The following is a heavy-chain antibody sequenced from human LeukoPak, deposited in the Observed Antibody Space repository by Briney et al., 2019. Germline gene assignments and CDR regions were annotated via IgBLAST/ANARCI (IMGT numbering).Heavy chain of an antibody. J-gene: IGHJ3*02. V-gene: IGHV4-34*01. CDR1: GGSFSGYY. D-gene: IGHD3-9*01. CDR2: INHSGST. CDR3: AAATYYDILTGTTDAFDI. Sequence: PSETLSLTCAVYGGSFSGYYWSWIRQPPGKGLEWIGEINHSGSTNYNPSLKSRVTISVDTSENQFSLKLSSVTAADTAVYYCAAATYYDILTGTTDAFDIWGQGTMVTVSS.